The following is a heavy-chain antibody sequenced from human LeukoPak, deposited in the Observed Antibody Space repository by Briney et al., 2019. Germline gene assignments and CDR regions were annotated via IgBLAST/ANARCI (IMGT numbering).Heavy chain of an antibody. CDR3: ARGGNWFDP. CDR2: INHSGST. Sequence: PSETLSLTCAVYGGSFSGYYWSWIRQPPGKGLEWIGEINHSGSTSYNPSLKSRVTISVDTSKNQFSLKLSSVTAADTAVYYCARGGNWFDPWGQGTLVTVSS. V-gene: IGHV4-34*01. CDR1: GGSFSGYY. J-gene: IGHJ5*02.